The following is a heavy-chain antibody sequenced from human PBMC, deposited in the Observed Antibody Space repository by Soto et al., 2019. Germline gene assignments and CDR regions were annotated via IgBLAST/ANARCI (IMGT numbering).Heavy chain of an antibody. CDR2: ITKTGRST. CDR3: TKDAEAYDFAFDK. V-gene: IGHV3-NL1*01. CDR1: GFTLRNYG. J-gene: IGHJ3*02. D-gene: IGHD3-3*01. Sequence: QVQLVESGGGVVQPGRSLRLSCAVSGFTLRNYGMNWVRQAPGKGLEWVSGITKTGRSTFIADSVRGRFTISRDNLKNIMYLQMNSLRVDDTALYYCTKDAEAYDFAFDKWGQGTMVTVTS.